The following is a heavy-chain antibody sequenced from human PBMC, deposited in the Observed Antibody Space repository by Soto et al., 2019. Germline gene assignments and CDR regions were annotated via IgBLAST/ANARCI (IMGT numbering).Heavy chain of an antibody. CDR3: ARRWVVPTDYYYYMDV. V-gene: IGHV3-48*01. CDR2: ISSSSSTI. Sequence: PGGSLRLSCAASGFTFSSYSMNWVRQAPGKGLEWVSYISSSSSTIYYADSVKGRFTISRDNAKNSLYLQMNSLRAEDTAVYYCARRWVVPTDYYYYMDVWGKGTTVTVSS. J-gene: IGHJ6*03. CDR1: GFTFSSYS. D-gene: IGHD2-2*01.